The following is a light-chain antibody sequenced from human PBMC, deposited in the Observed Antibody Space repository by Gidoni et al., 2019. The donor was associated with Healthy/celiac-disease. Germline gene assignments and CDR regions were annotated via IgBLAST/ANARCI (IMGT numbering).Light chain of an antibody. Sequence: DIQMTQSPSTLSASVGDRVTITCRASQSISSWLAWYQQKPGKAPKLLIYKASSLESGVPSRFSGSGSGTEFTLTISSLQPDDFATYYCQQYNSYWTFGQXTNMEIK. CDR3: QQYNSYWT. CDR1: QSISSW. CDR2: KAS. J-gene: IGKJ1*01. V-gene: IGKV1-5*03.